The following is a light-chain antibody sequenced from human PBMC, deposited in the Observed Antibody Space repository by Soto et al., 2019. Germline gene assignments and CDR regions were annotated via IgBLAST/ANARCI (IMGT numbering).Light chain of an antibody. CDR1: QSVDTTF. CDR2: GAS. J-gene: IGKJ1*01. V-gene: IGKV3-20*01. CDR3: QQYMSSVT. Sequence: EIVLTQSPGSLSLSPGQRATLSCRASQSVDTTFFAWYQKKPGQAPRLLIYGASKRATVTPYRFSGSGSATDFTLIISRLEPEDFAVYCCQQYMSSVTFGQGTKVEIK.